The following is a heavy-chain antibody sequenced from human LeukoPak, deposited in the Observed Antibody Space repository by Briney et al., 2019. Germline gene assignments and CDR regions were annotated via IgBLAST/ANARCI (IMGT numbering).Heavy chain of an antibody. CDR1: GFTFSSYW. V-gene: IGHV3-48*01. CDR2: ISSSSSTI. J-gene: IGHJ4*02. CDR3: ARASGMVRGVQNFDF. Sequence: GGSLRLSCAASGFTFSSYWMSWVRQAPGKGLEWVSYISSSSSTISYADSVKGRFTISRDNAKNSLYLQMNSLRAEDTAVYYCARASGMVRGVQNFDFWGQGTLVTVSS. D-gene: IGHD3-10*01.